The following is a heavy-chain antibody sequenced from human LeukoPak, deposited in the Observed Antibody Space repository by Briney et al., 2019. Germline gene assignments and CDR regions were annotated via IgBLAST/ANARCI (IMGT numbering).Heavy chain of an antibody. CDR1: GFTFSSYG. V-gene: IGHV3-30*19. Sequence: GGSLRLSCAASGFTFSSYGMHWVRQAPGKGLEWVAFISYDGSSEHYADSVKGRFTVPRDNSKITLYLQMNSLRAEDTAVYYCARDRSSGWPPGAFDIWGQGTMVTVSS. D-gene: IGHD6-19*01. J-gene: IGHJ3*02. CDR2: ISYDGSSE. CDR3: ARDRSSGWPPGAFDI.